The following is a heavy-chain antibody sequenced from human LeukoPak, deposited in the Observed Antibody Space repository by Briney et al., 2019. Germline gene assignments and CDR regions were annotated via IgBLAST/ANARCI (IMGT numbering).Heavy chain of an antibody. D-gene: IGHD3-22*01. V-gene: IGHV4-59*01. J-gene: IGHJ5*02. CDR2: IHYSGST. Sequence: SETLSLTCTVSGGSISSYYWSWIRQPPGKGLEWIGYIHYSGSTNYNPSLKSRVTISVDTSKNQFSLKLSSVTAADTAVYYCARIEGSSGYFWFDPWGQGTLVTVSS. CDR1: GGSISSYY. CDR3: ARIEGSSGYFWFDP.